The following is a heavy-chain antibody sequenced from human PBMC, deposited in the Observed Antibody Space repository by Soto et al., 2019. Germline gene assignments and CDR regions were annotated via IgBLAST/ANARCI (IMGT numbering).Heavy chain of an antibody. CDR1: GYTFTKYI. D-gene: IGHD5-12*01. V-gene: IGHV1-3*01. J-gene: IGHJ4*02. Sequence: VASVKVSCKASGYTFTKYIMHWVRQAPGQRLEWMGWINAGNGNTKYSQNFQGRVSFTRDTSASTAYMELSSLRSEDTAVYYCARDAELATIPLDFWGQGTLVTVSS. CDR3: ARDAELATIPLDF. CDR2: INAGNGNT.